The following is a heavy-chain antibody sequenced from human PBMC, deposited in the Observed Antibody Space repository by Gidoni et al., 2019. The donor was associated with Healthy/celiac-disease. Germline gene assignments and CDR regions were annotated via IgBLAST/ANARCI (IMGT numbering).Heavy chain of an antibody. CDR1: GGSISSSSYY. D-gene: IGHD4-4*01. V-gene: IGHV4-39*07. J-gene: IGHJ6*02. CDR2: IYYSGST. CDR3: ARTLLNSNYEGGHYYYYYGMDV. Sequence: GGSISSSSYYWGCLRQPPGKGLEWIGSIYYSGSTYYNPSLKSRVTISVDTSKNQFSLKLSSVTAADTAVYYCARTLLNSNYEGGHYYYYYGMDVWGQGTTVTVSS.